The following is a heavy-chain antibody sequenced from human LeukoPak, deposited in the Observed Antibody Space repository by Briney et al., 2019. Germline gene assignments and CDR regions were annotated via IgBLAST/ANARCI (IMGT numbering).Heavy chain of an antibody. J-gene: IGHJ5*02. CDR3: ARRTMVRGVLTWFDP. D-gene: IGHD3-10*01. CDR2: IYYSGTTYT. Sequence: RPSETLSLTCTVSGGSISPSNPYWGWIRQPPGKGLEWIGSIYYSGTTYTYYNSSLKSRVTISMDTSKNQFSLKLSFVTAADTAVYYCARRTMVRGVLTWFDPWGQGTLVTVSS. CDR1: GGSISPSNPY. V-gene: IGHV4-39*01.